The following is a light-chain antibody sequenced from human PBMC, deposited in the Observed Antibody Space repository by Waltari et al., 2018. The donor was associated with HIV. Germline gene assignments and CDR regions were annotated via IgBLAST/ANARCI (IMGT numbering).Light chain of an antibody. CDR3: SSWDSSIRAWV. CDR2: RND. CDR1: NNNVGNHG. V-gene: IGLV10-54*01. J-gene: IGLJ3*02. Sequence: QAGLTQPPSVSKGLRRPATLTCTGNNNNVGNHGAARLQQHQGHPPNRLSYRNDNRPAASSERVYASRSGDTDSLTITGRQPEDEADYDCSSWDSSIRAWVFGGGTKLTVL.